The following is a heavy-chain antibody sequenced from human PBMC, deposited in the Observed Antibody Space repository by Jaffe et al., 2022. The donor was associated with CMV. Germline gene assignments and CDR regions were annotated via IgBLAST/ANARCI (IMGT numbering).Heavy chain of an antibody. Sequence: EVQLVESGGGLVKPGGSLRLSCVVSGFTFNLYNMHWVRQAPGKGLEWVSSISNTGSYIYYAASMKGRFTISRDNAKNSLYLHMNSLRADDTAVYYCARRADDSPHLDYWGQGTLVTVSS. CDR3: ARRADDSPHLDY. CDR2: ISNTGSYI. CDR1: GFTFNLYN. D-gene: IGHD3-22*01. V-gene: IGHV3-21*01. J-gene: IGHJ4*02.